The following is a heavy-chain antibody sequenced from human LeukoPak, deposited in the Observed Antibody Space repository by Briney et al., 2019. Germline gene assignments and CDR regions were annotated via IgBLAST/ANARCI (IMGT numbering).Heavy chain of an antibody. CDR2: ISSDGSKE. CDR1: GFAFGAFG. D-gene: IGHD2-8*01. J-gene: IGHJ4*02. CDR3: AKSGGYCTDGICYHFDY. V-gene: IGHV3-30*18. Sequence: SGRSLRLSCAASGFAFGAFGIHWVRQAPGKGLEWVAVISSDGSKEYYGDSVKGRFTISRDNSKNMLYLQMNSLRAEDSGVYYCAKSGGYCTDGICYHFDYWGQGTLVTVSS.